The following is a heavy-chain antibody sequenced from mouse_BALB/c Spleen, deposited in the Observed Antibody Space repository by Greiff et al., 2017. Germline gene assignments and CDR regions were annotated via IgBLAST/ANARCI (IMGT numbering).Heavy chain of an antibody. Sequence: VKLQESGPGLVAPSQSLSITCTVSGFSLTSYGVHWVRQPPGKGLEWLGVIWAGGSTNYNSALMSRLSISKDNSKSQVFLKMNSLQTDDTAMYYCARGTMITTTGAWFAYWGQGTLVTVSA. CDR2: IWAGGST. J-gene: IGHJ3*01. CDR1: GFSLTSYG. D-gene: IGHD2-4*01. V-gene: IGHV2-9*02. CDR3: ARGTMITTTGAWFAY.